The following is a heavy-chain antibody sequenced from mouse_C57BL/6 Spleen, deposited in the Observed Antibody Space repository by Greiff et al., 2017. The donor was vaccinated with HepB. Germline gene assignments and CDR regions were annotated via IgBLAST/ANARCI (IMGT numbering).Heavy chain of an antibody. CDR3: TREGYYGSSFAY. V-gene: IGHV5-9-1*02. Sequence: EVKVEESGEGLVKPGGSLKLSCAASGFTFSSYAMSWVRQTPEKRLEWVAYISSGGDYIYYADTVKGRFTISRDNARNTLYLQMSSLKSEDTAMYYCTREGYYGSSFAYWGQGTLVTVSA. J-gene: IGHJ3*01. CDR1: GFTFSSYA. D-gene: IGHD1-1*01. CDR2: ISSGGDYI.